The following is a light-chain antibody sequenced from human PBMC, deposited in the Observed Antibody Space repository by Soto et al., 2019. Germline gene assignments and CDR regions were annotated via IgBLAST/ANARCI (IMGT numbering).Light chain of an antibody. J-gene: IGLJ3*02. V-gene: IGLV2-23*02. CDR3: AAWDDSLSWV. Sequence: QSALTQPASVSGSPGQSITISCTGNSSDVATYNLVSWYQQRPGTAPQLIIYEVTKRPSGVSTRFSGSQSGNTASLTISGLQADDEADYYCAAWDDSLSWVFGGGTQLTVL. CDR1: SSDVATYNL. CDR2: EVT.